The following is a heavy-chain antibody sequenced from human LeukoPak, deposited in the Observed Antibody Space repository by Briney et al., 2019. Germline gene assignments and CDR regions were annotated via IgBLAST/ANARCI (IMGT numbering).Heavy chain of an antibody. CDR3: ARVIVVVPAAMGSADY. J-gene: IGHJ4*02. V-gene: IGHV3-7*03. CDR2: IKEDGSER. D-gene: IGHD2-2*01. Sequence: GGSLRLSCEGSAFIFSGHWMNWVRQTPGKGLEWVASIKEDGSERQYVDSVKGRFSISRDNTKGSLFLQLNSLRAEDTAVYYCARVIVVVPAAMGSADYWGQGTLVTVSS. CDR1: AFIFSGHW.